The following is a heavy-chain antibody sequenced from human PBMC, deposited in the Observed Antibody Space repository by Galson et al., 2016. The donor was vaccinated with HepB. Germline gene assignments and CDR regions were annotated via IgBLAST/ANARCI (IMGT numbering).Heavy chain of an antibody. CDR1: GFSLSTSGMC. CDR3: ARMKNYYYGMDV. CDR2: IDWDEDK. J-gene: IGHJ6*02. Sequence: PALVKPTQTLTLTCTFSGFSLSTSGMCVSWIRQPPGKALEWLALIDWDEDKYYSTSLKTRLTISKDTSKNQVVLTMTNMDPVDKATYYCARMKNYYYGMDVWGQGTTVTVSS. V-gene: IGHV2-70*01.